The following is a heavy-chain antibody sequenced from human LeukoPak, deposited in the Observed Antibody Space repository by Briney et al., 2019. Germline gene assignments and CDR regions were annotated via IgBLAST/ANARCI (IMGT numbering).Heavy chain of an antibody. CDR1: GFTFSSYA. D-gene: IGHD3-16*01. J-gene: IGHJ5*02. CDR2: ISGSGGST. Sequence: GGSLRLSCAASGFTFSSYAMSWVRQALGKGLEWVSAISGSGGSTYYADSVKGRFTISRDNSKNTLYLQMNSLRAEDTAVYYCALNPYVGVNWFDPWGQGTLVTVSS. V-gene: IGHV3-23*01. CDR3: ALNPYVGVNWFDP.